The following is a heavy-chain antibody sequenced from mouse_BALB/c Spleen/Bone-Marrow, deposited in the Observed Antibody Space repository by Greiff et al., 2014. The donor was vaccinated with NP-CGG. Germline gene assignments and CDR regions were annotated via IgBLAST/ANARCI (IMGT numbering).Heavy chain of an antibody. CDR1: GFNIKDYY. J-gene: IGHJ3*01. Sequence: VQLQQSGAELVKPGALVKLSCTASGFNIKDYYMHWVKQRPEQGLEWIGWIDPENGNTKYDPKFQGKATITADTSSNTAYLQLSSLTSDDSASYYCGKAYFAYWGQGTMLTVSA. V-gene: IGHV14-1*02. CDR3: GKAYFAY. D-gene: IGHD2-10*01. CDR2: IDPENGNT.